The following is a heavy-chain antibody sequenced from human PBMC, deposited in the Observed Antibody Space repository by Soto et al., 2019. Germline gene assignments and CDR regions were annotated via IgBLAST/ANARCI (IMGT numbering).Heavy chain of an antibody. J-gene: IGHJ4*02. D-gene: IGHD3-22*01. Sequence: QVQLVQSGAEVKKPGASVKVSCKASGYTFSSYGISWVRQAPGQGVEWMGWISAYNGNTNYAQKLQGRVTMTTDTSKRTAYMELTNLRSDDKAIYDCGRTSMIVVVEDYWGQGTMVTVSS. CDR1: GYTFSSYG. CDR2: ISAYNGNT. V-gene: IGHV1-18*01. CDR3: GRTSMIVVVEDY.